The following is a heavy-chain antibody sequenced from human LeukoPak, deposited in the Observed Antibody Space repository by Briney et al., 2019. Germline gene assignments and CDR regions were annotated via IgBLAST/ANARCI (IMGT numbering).Heavy chain of an antibody. J-gene: IGHJ6*02. CDR1: GFTFSSYG. Sequence: GGSLRLSCAASGFTFSSYGMHWVRQAPGKGLEWVAVISYDGSNKYYADSVKGRFTISRDNSKNTLYLQMNSLRAEDTAVYYCAKDQGYNWNYLGYYGMDVWGQGTTVTVSS. CDR3: AKDQGYNWNYLGYYGMDV. D-gene: IGHD1-7*01. CDR2: ISYDGSNK. V-gene: IGHV3-30*18.